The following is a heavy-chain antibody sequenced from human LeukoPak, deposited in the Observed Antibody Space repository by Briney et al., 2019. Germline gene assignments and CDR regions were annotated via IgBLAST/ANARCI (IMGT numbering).Heavy chain of an antibody. Sequence: PSETLSLTCTVSGGSISSSNYYWGWIRQPPGKGLEWIANIYYSGTTYYNPSLKSRVTLSVDTSKNQFSLKLSSVTAADTAVYYCARAWDIPAAPRYFDYWGQGTLVTVSS. J-gene: IGHJ4*02. CDR1: GGSISSSNYY. V-gene: IGHV4-39*07. CDR2: IYYSGTT. CDR3: ARAWDIPAAPRYFDY. D-gene: IGHD2-2*01.